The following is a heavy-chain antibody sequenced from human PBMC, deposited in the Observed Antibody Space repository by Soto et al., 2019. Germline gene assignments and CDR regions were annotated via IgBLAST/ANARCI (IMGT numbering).Heavy chain of an antibody. CDR1: GFTFSSYG. V-gene: IGHV3-23*01. CDR3: ATSIYYSSTSCYGREGGY. J-gene: IGHJ4*02. D-gene: IGHD2-2*01. Sequence: EVQLLESGGGLVQPGGSLRLSCAASGFTFSSYGMSWVRQAPGKGLEWVSAISHSGGNTYYADSVKGRFAISRDNSKNTLYLQMNSLRAEDTAIYYCATSIYYSSTSCYGREGGYWGQGTLVTVSS. CDR2: ISHSGGNT.